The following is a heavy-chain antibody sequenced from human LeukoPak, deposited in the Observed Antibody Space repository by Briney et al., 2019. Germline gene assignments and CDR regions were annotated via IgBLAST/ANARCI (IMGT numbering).Heavy chain of an antibody. J-gene: IGHJ5*02. Sequence: PGGSLRLSCVASGFTFSSYWMHWVRQAPGKGLVWVSRINSDGYSTSYADSVKGRFTNSRDNAKNTVYLQMNSLRAEDTAVYYCARDRRGYSGYDPGWFDPWGQGTLVTVSS. D-gene: IGHD5-12*01. CDR3: ARDRRGYSGYDPGWFDP. CDR2: INSDGYST. CDR1: GFTFSSYW. V-gene: IGHV3-74*01.